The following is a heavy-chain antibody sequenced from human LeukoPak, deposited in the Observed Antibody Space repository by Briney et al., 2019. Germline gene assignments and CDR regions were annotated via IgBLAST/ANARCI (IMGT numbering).Heavy chain of an antibody. Sequence: PGGSLRLSCAASGFSVSSCAMSWVRQAPGKGLEWVSTISNSGYNTWYADSVKGRFTISRDNSQNTLYLQMSSLRAEDTALYYCARHDGSSFIYYVDHWGQGALVTVSS. CDR2: ISNSGYNT. J-gene: IGHJ4*02. CDR3: ARHDGSSFIYYVDH. D-gene: IGHD1-26*01. V-gene: IGHV3-23*01. CDR1: GFSVSSCA.